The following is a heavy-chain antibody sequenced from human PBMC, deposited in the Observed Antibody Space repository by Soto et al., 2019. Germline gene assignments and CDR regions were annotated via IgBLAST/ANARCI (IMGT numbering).Heavy chain of an antibody. V-gene: IGHV3-23*01. D-gene: IGHD5-18*01. CDR2: ISGSGGST. CDR1: GFTFSSYA. CDR3: AKSTYSYGSSHFDY. Sequence: GGSLRLPCAACGFTFSSYALSRVRQAPGKGLEWVSAISGSGGSTYYADSVKGRFTISRDNSKNTLYLQMNSLRAEDTAVYYCAKSTYSYGSSHFDYWGQGTLVTVSS. J-gene: IGHJ4*02.